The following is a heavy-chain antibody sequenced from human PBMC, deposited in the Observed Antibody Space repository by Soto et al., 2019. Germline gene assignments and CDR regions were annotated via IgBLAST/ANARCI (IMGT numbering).Heavy chain of an antibody. CDR1: GGSFSVYY. J-gene: IGHJ6*02. CDR2: INHRGNT. CDR3: ARQEARKSFTKRYYGTHV. D-gene: IGHD3-16*02. Sequence: SETLSLTCAVYGGSFSVYYWTWIRQPPGKGLEWIGEINHRGNTNYNPSLKSRVTISVDTSKNHFSLKLTYVTAADTAVYYCARQEARKSFTKRYYGTHVCYQGTPVTVS. V-gene: IGHV4-34*01.